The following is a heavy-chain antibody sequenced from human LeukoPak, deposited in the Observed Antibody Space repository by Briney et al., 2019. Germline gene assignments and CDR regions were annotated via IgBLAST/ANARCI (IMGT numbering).Heavy chain of an antibody. Sequence: SETLSLTCSVSGVSISTYYWIWIRQPPAKGLEWMGFFSYSGNTKYNPSLKSRVTMSVDTSKNQFSLKLSSVTAADTAVYYCARMYSGTSYYFDYWGQGTLVTVSS. V-gene: IGHV4-59*01. J-gene: IGHJ4*02. CDR3: ARMYSGTSYYFDY. CDR2: FSYSGNT. CDR1: GVSISTYY. D-gene: IGHD1-26*01.